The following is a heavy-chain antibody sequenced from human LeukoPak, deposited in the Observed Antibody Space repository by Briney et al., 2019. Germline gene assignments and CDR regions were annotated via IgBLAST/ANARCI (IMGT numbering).Heavy chain of an antibody. Sequence: PGGSLRLSCAASGFTFSSHSMNWVRQAPGKGLEWVSSISTSSSYIYYADSVKGRFTISRDNAQNSLYLQMNSLRAEDTAVYYCARDRFSSAWYHQGPPDYWGQGTLVTVSS. CDR2: ISTSSSYI. J-gene: IGHJ4*02. CDR1: GFTFSSHS. D-gene: IGHD6-19*01. CDR3: ARDRFSSAWYHQGPPDY. V-gene: IGHV3-21*01.